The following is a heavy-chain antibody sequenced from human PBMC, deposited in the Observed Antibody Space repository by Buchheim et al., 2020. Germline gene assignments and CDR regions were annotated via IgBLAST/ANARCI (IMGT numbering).Heavy chain of an antibody. V-gene: IGHV4-34*01. D-gene: IGHD3-22*01. CDR2: ISHSGST. J-gene: IGHJ4*02. CDR1: GGSFSGYY. CDR3: ARGRFSDSSGYYSLVGGHGYYFDY. Sequence: QVQLQQWGAGLLKPSETLSLTCAVYGGSFSGYYWSWIRQPPGKGLAWIGEISHSGSTNYNPSLKSRVTISVDTSKNQFSLKLSSVTAADTAVYYCARGRFSDSSGYYSLVGGHGYYFDYWGQGTL.